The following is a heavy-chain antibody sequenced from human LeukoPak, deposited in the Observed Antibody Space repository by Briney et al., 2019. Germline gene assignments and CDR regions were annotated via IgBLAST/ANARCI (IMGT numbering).Heavy chain of an antibody. J-gene: IGHJ1*01. CDR2: IYYSGST. D-gene: IGHD3-22*01. V-gene: IGHV4-59*01. CDR1: GGSISSYY. Sequence: PSETLSLTCPVSGGSISSYYWSWIRQPPGKGLEWIGYIYYSGSTNYNPSLKSRVTISVDTSKNQFSLKLSSVTAADTAVYYCARDGDHQYDSSVVYLQHWGQGTRVTVSS. CDR3: ARDGDHQYDSSVVYLQH.